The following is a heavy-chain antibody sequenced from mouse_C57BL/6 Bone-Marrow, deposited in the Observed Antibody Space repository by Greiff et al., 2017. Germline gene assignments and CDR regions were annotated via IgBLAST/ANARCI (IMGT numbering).Heavy chain of an antibody. CDR2: IYPGDGDT. CDR1: GYAFSSYW. J-gene: IGHJ1*03. Sequence: QVQLKASGAELVKPGASVKISCTASGYAFSSYWMNWVKQRPGKGLEWIGQIYPGDGDTNYNGKFKGKATLTADKSSSTAYMQLSSLTSEDSAVYFCAFITTVVGRWYFDVWGTGTTVTVSS. CDR3: AFITTVVGRWYFDV. V-gene: IGHV1-80*01. D-gene: IGHD1-1*01.